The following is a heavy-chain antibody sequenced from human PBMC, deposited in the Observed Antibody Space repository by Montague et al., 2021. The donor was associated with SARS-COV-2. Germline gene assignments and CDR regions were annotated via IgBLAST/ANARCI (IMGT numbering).Heavy chain of an antibody. V-gene: IGHV4-39*07. CDR2: IYHSGSA. CDR3: ARVSDGGTYWSGDY. Sequence: SETLSLTCTVSGGSISSTSYYWGWVRQPPGKGLEWIGSIYHSGSAYFNPSLKSRVTISIDTSKNQFSLNVNSATAADTAVYYCARVSDGGTYWSGDYWGQGTMVTVSS. J-gene: IGHJ4*02. D-gene: IGHD1-26*01. CDR1: GGSISSTSYY.